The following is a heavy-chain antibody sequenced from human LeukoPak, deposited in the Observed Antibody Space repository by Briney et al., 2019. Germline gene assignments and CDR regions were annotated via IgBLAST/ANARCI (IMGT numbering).Heavy chain of an antibody. J-gene: IGHJ5*02. CDR3: ARAANLGYCSSTSCYKINNWFDP. V-gene: IGHV1-2*02. CDR2: INPNSGGT. Sequence: ASVKVSCKASGYTFTGYYMRWVRQAPGQGLEWMGWINPNSGGTNYAQKFQGRVTMTRDTSISTAYMELSRLRSDDTAVYYCARAANLGYCSSTSCYKINNWFDPWGQGTLVTVFS. CDR1: GYTFTGYY. D-gene: IGHD2-2*02.